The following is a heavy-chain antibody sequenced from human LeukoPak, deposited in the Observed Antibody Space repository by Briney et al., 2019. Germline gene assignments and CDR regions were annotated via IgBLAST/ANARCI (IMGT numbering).Heavy chain of an antibody. CDR3: ARDSPVLGRFDP. V-gene: IGHV1-69*05. CDR1: AGTFSRYA. CDR2: IIPIFGTA. Sequence: GSSVKVSCKASAGTFSRYAISWVRQAPGQGLEWMGRIIPIFGTANYAQKFQGRVTITTDESTSTAYMELSSLRSEDTAVYYCARDSPVLGRFDPWGQGTLVTVSS. D-gene: IGHD3-16*01. J-gene: IGHJ5*02.